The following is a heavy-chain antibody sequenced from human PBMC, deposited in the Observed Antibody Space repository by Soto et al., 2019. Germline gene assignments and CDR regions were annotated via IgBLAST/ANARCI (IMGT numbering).Heavy chain of an antibody. J-gene: IGHJ3*02. Sequence: GESLKISCKGPGYSFTSYWIGWVRQMPGKGLEWMGIIYPGDSDTRYSPSFQGQVTISADKSISTAYLQWSSLKASDTAMYYCARGQVVTSYMNDAFDIWGQGTMVTVS. D-gene: IGHD2-2*01. CDR2: IYPGDSDT. V-gene: IGHV5-51*01. CDR1: GYSFTSYW. CDR3: ARGQVVTSYMNDAFDI.